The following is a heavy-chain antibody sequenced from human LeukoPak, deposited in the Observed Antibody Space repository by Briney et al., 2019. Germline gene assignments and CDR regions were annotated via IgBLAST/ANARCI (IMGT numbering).Heavy chain of an antibody. Sequence: GGSLRLSCAASGFNFEDFGMGWVRQVPGKGLEWVSGINSDGRSAGYAASVRGRFTISRDNAKNSLYLQMTSLRAEDTALYYCAKDWSHGSGSYYSLDYWGQGTLVTVSS. CDR3: AKDWSHGSGSYYSLDY. D-gene: IGHD3-10*01. CDR2: INSDGRSA. CDR1: GFNFEDFG. J-gene: IGHJ4*02. V-gene: IGHV3-20*04.